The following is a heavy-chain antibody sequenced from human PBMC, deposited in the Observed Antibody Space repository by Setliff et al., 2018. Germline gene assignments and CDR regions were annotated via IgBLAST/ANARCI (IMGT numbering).Heavy chain of an antibody. CDR3: VRDRAAIVVGPPTAAFDI. Sequence: GASVKVSCKAFGYTFAKYGTSWVRQAPRQGLEWMGWISGYNGYTVYAQKLQGRVTLTTDTSTGTAYMEVRSLRSDDTAQYYCVRDRAAIVVGPPTAAFDIWGQGTMVTVSS. V-gene: IGHV1-18*01. CDR2: ISGYNGYT. J-gene: IGHJ3*02. D-gene: IGHD2-2*01. CDR1: GYTFAKYG.